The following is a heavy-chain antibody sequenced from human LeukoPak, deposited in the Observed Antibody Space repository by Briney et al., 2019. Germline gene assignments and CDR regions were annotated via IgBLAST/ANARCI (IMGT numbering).Heavy chain of an antibody. J-gene: IGHJ6*02. D-gene: IGHD2-15*01. V-gene: IGHV3-74*03. CDR3: AKTDSTIPNLLDV. CDR1: GFAFNKYW. Sequence: GWSLRLSCAASGFAFNKYWVHWVRQVPGKGLVWVSRINGDGSSTMYADSLKGRFIISRDNAKNTLYLQMNSLRAEDTAVYYCAKTDSTIPNLLDVWGQGTTVTVSS. CDR2: INGDGSST.